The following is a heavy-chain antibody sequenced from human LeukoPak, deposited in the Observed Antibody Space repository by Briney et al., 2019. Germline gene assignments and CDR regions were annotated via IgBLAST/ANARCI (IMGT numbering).Heavy chain of an antibody. D-gene: IGHD6-19*01. CDR3: ARGKGIVVSSLDS. J-gene: IGHJ4*02. V-gene: IGHV3-23*01. CDR1: GFTFSSYA. CDR2: ISGSGTST. Sequence: PGGSLRLSCAVSGFTFSSYAMSWVRQAPGKGLEWVSGISGSGTSTYYADSVKGRFTISRDNSKNTMSLQMNSLRAEDTALYYCARGKGIVVSSLDSWGQGTLVTVSS.